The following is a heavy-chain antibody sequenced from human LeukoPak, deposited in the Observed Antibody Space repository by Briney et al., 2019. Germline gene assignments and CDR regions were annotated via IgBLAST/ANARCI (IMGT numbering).Heavy chain of an antibody. D-gene: IGHD3-22*01. Sequence: SETLSLTCTVSGGSISSYYWSWIRQPPGKGLEWIGYIYYSGSTNYNPFLKSRVTISVDTSKNQFSLKLSSVTAADTAVYYCARGTPYDSSGYYYGRPSGFDYWGQGTLVTVSS. J-gene: IGHJ4*02. CDR2: IYYSGST. CDR1: GGSISSYY. V-gene: IGHV4-59*01. CDR3: ARGTPYDSSGYYYGRPSGFDY.